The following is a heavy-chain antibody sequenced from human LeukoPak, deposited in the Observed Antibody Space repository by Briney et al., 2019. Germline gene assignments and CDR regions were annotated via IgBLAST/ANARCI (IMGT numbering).Heavy chain of an antibody. CDR3: ARGLGDSSGYYDYFDY. V-gene: IGHV4-30-2*01. J-gene: IGHJ4*02. D-gene: IGHD3-22*01. Sequence: PSETLSLTCAVSGGSISSGGYSWSWIRQPPGKGLGWIGYIYHSGSTYYNPSLKSRVTISVDRSKNQFSLKLSSVTAADTAVYYCARGLGDSSGYYDYFDYWGQGTLVTVSS. CDR1: GGSISSGGYS. CDR2: IYHSGST.